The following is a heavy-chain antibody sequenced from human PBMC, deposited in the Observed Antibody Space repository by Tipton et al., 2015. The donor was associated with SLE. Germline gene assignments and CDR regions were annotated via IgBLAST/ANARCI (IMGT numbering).Heavy chain of an antibody. Sequence: TLSLTCALSGGSFSGYHWSWMRQSPGKGLEWIGEITNSGSPNYNPSLKSRVTISVDTSKSQLSLKLSSVTAADTAVYYCARGPSNFDWLPSYAMDVWGQGTTVAVSS. V-gene: IGHV4-34*01. CDR1: GGSFSGYH. D-gene: IGHD3-9*01. CDR2: ITNSGSP. CDR3: ARGPSNFDWLPSYAMDV. J-gene: IGHJ6*02.